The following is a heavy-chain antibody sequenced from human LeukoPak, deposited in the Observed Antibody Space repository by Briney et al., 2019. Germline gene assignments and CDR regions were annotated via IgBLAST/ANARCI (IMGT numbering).Heavy chain of an antibody. CDR1: GFTFSTYG. V-gene: IGHV4-4*02. J-gene: IGHJ4*02. CDR2: IYHSGST. Sequence: GNLRLSCVASGFTFSTYGMSWVRQPPGKGLEWIGEIYHSGSTNYNPSLKSRVTISVDKSKNQFSLKLSSVTAADTAVYYCARVGYYDSSLDYWGQGTLVTVSS. D-gene: IGHD3-22*01. CDR3: ARVGYYDSSLDY.